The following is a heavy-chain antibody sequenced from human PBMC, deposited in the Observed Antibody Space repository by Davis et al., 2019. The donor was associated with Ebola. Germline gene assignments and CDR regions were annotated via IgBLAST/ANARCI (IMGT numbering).Heavy chain of an antibody. CDR2: IYYSGST. CDR3: ARDLMGDNWFDP. Sequence: SETLSLTCTVSGGSISSGGYYWSWIRRHPGKGLEWIGYIYYSGSTYYNPSLKSRVTISVDTSKNQFSLKLSSVTAADMAVYYCARDLMGDNWFDPWGQGTLVTVSS. V-gene: IGHV4-31*03. D-gene: IGHD3-9*01. J-gene: IGHJ5*02. CDR1: GGSISSGGYY.